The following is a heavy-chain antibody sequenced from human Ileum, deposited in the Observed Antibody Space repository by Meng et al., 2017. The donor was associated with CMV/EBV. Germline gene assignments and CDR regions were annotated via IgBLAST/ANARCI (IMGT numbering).Heavy chain of an antibody. Sequence: ASVKVSCKASGYTFTTYGITWVRQAPGQGLEWMAWISTYNGNTHFAQKVQGRVTVTTDTSTTTAYLELRSLRSDDTAVYYCGRVGYCSSTSCYNTGNYFDYWGQGSLVTVYS. V-gene: IGHV1-18*01. CDR2: ISTYNGNT. CDR3: GRVGYCSSTSCYNTGNYFDY. D-gene: IGHD2-2*01. J-gene: IGHJ4*02. CDR1: GYTFTTYG.